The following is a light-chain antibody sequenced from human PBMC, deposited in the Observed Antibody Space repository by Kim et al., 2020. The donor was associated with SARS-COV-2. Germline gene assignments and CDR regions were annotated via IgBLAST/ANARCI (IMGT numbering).Light chain of an antibody. V-gene: IGKV3-20*01. CDR1: QSVSSNY. J-gene: IGKJ2*01. Sequence: EIVLTQSPGTLSLSPGEGATLSCRASQSVSSNYLAWYQRKPGQAPRLLIYAASTRATGIPDRFSGSGSGTDFSLTVSRLEPEDFAVYYCQQYGRSPPTFGQGTKLEI. CDR2: AAS. CDR3: QQYGRSPPT.